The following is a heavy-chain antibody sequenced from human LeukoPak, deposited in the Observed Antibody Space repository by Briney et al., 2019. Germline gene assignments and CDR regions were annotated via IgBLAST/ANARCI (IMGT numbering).Heavy chain of an antibody. CDR3: ARSGYLGPDY. V-gene: IGHV3-48*03. D-gene: IGHD2-2*01. CDR1: GFTFSSFE. J-gene: IGHJ4*02. CDR2: ISSSGSTI. Sequence: GGSLRLSCAASGFTFSSFEMNRVRQAPGKGLEWVSYISSSGSTIYFADSVKGRFTTSRDNAKNSLYLQMNSLRADDTAVYYCARSGYLGPDYWGQGTPVIVSS.